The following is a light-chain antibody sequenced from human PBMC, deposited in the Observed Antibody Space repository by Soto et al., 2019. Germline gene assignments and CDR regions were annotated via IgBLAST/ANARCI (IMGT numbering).Light chain of an antibody. CDR3: QKYNEAQWA. Sequence: DIPMTQSPSSLSASVGDRVTITCRASQGISNYLVWYQQKPGKVPKLLIYAASTLQSGVPSRFSGSGSGTDFTLTISSLQPEDVATYYCQKYNEAQWAFGQGTKVEIK. CDR2: AAS. CDR1: QGISNY. V-gene: IGKV1-27*01. J-gene: IGKJ1*01.